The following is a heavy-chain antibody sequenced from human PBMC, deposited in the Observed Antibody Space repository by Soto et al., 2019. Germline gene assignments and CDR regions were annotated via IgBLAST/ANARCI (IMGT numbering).Heavy chain of an antibody. V-gene: IGHV3-48*01. CDR2: ISSSSSTI. D-gene: IGHD6-19*01. CDR3: ARDAVAGAFVDYFDY. J-gene: IGHJ4*02. Sequence: GGSLRLSCAASGFTFSSYSMNWVRQAPGKGLEWVSYISSSSSTIYYADSVKGRFTISRDNAKNSLYLQMNSLRAEDTAVYYCARDAVAGAFVDYFDYWGQGTLVTVSS. CDR1: GFTFSSYS.